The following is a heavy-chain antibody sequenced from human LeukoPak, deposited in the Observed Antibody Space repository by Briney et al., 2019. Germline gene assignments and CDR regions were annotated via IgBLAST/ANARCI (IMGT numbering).Heavy chain of an antibody. V-gene: IGHV2-5*02. CDR3: AHRKNYYDSSVFDN. Sequence: NVSGPTLVNPTQTLTLTCTFSGFSLNTRGMGVGWIRQPPGRALEWLALIYWDDDRRYSPSLKSRLTITKDTSKNQVVLTMTNMDPVDTATYFCAHRKNYYDSSVFDNWGQGTLVTVSS. D-gene: IGHD3-22*01. CDR1: GFSLNTRGMG. J-gene: IGHJ4*02. CDR2: IYWDDDR.